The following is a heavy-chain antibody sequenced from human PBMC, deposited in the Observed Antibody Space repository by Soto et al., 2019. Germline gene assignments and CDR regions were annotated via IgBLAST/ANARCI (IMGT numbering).Heavy chain of an antibody. CDR1: GFTFSSYA. CDR3: ARGRRHNSGSYDEAFDI. V-gene: IGHV3-30-3*01. Sequence: QVQLVESGGGVVQPGRSPRLSCAASGFTFSSYAMHWVRQAPGKGLEGVAVISYDGSNKYYADSVKGRFTISRDNSKNMLYLQMNSLRAEDTAVYYCARGRRHNSGSYDEAFDIWGQGTMVTVSS. J-gene: IGHJ3*02. D-gene: IGHD1-26*01. CDR2: ISYDGSNK.